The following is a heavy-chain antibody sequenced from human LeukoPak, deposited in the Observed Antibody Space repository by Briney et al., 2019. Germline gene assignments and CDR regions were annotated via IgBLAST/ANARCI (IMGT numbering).Heavy chain of an antibody. Sequence: PGGALRLSCAASEFTFSNYAMTWVRQAPGKGLEWVSGISAIGDRTYYAHSVKGRFTISRDNSKNTLYLQMNSLRAEDTAVYYCAMSYYYCTSGSYWSFDSWGQGTLVTVSS. CDR2: ISAIGDRT. J-gene: IGHJ4*02. CDR1: EFTFSNYA. V-gene: IGHV3-23*01. D-gene: IGHD3-10*01. CDR3: AMSYYYCTSGSYWSFDS.